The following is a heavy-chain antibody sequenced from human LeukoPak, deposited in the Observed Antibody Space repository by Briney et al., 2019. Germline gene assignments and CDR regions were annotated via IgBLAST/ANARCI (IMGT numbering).Heavy chain of an antibody. CDR3: ARDQGYGAYGLDY. CDR1: GGTFRSND. D-gene: IGHD3-10*01. CDR2: IVPLFGTR. Sequence: GASVKVSCKASGGTFRSNDISWVRQAPGQGLEWMGRIVPLFGTRSYAQKFQGRVTITTDESTNTSYMELTSLTSEDMAVYYCARDQGYGAYGLDYWGQGTLVTVSS. J-gene: IGHJ4*02. V-gene: IGHV1-69*05.